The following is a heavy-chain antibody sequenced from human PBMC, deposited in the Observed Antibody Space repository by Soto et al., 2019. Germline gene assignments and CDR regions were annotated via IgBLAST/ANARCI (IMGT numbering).Heavy chain of an antibody. D-gene: IGHD3-3*01. V-gene: IGHV3-43*01. CDR2: ITWNGANS. J-gene: IGHJ6*02. CDR3: ARETLTFGSALDV. CDR1: GFRFDDYN. Sequence: GGSLRLSCAASGFRFDDYNRHWVRQAPGKGLEWVSLITWNGANSYYADSVKGRFTISRDGTTKSLSLQMTSLKREDTGLYFCARETLTFGSALDVWGQGTTVTVS.